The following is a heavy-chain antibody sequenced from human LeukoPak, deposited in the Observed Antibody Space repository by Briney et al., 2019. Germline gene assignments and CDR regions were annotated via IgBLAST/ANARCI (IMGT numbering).Heavy chain of an antibody. V-gene: IGHV3-23*01. CDR3: AKGNGYSYGRYYFDY. CDR2: INASGGNT. D-gene: IGHD5-18*01. CDR1: GFTFSSYA. Sequence: GGSLRLSCAASGFTFSSYAMGWVRQAPGKGLEWVSAINASGGNTYYADSVKGRFTISRDNSKNTLYLQVNSLRAEDTAVYYCAKGNGYSYGRYYFDYWGQGTLVTVSS. J-gene: IGHJ4*02.